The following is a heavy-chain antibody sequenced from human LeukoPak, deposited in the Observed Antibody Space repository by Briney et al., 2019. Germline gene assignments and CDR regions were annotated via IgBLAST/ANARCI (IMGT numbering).Heavy chain of an antibody. CDR3: ARNDIVLGPDYYYYMDV. J-gene: IGHJ6*03. CDR1: GGTFSSYA. CDR2: IIPIFGTA. Sequence: GASVKVSCKASGGTFSSYAISWVRQAPGQGLEWMGGIIPIFGTANYAQKFQGRVTITTDESTSTAYMELSSLRSEDTAVYYCARNDIVLGPDYYYYMDVWGKGTTVTVSS. D-gene: IGHD2-8*01. V-gene: IGHV1-69*05.